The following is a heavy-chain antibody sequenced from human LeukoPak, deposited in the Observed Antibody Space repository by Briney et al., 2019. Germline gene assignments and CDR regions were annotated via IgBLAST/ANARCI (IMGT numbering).Heavy chain of an antibody. D-gene: IGHD6-19*01. CDR3: AGVSESGWYYFDY. Sequence: GGSLRLSCAASGFTFSTYAMHWVRQAPGKGLEWVAVISYDGSYKYYADSVKGRFSISRDNSKKTLYLQISSLRDEDTTVYYCAGVSESGWYYFDYWGQGTLVTVSS. CDR2: ISYDGSYK. CDR1: GFTFSTYA. J-gene: IGHJ4*02. V-gene: IGHV3-30*03.